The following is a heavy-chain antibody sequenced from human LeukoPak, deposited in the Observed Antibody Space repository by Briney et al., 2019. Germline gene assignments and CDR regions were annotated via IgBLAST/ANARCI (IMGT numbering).Heavy chain of an antibody. CDR3: AREMLGLQYPPFDY. CDR1: GGTFSSYA. D-gene: IGHD3-10*02. J-gene: IGHJ4*02. V-gene: IGHV1-69*04. Sequence: GASVKVSCKASGGTFSSYAISWVRQAPGQGLEWMGRIIPILGIANYAQKFQGRVTITADKSTSTAYMELSSLRSEDTAVYYCAREMLGLQYPPFDYWGQGTLVTVSS. CDR2: IIPILGIA.